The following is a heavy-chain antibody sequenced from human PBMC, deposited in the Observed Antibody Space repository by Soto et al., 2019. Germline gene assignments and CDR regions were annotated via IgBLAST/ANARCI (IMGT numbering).Heavy chain of an antibody. CDR1: GGSISSGDYY. D-gene: IGHD2-2*01. CDR3: ARDRDIVLVQASKPPDYYYYYGMGV. J-gene: IGHJ6*02. Sequence: PSETLSLTCTVSGGSISSGDYYWSWIRQPPGKGLEWIGYIYYSGSTYYNPSLKSRVTISVDTSKNQFSLKLSSVTAADTAVYYCARDRDIVLVQASKPPDYYYYYGMGVWGQGTTVT. CDR2: IYYSGST. V-gene: IGHV4-30-4*01.